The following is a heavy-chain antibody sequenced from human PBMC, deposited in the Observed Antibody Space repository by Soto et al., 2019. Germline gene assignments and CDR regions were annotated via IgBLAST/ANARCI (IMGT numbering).Heavy chain of an antibody. D-gene: IGHD5-12*01. J-gene: IGHJ4*02. Sequence: SETLSLTCIFSVSSISSSGYYWGWIRQPPGKGLEWIASMYYNVGTYYNPSLKSRVTISVDTSANQFSLKLSSVTAADTAVYYSASIPLIYWADDLGQGTSFTVSS. CDR2: MYYNVGT. CDR1: VSSISSSGYY. V-gene: IGHV4-39*01. CDR3: ASIPLIYWADD.